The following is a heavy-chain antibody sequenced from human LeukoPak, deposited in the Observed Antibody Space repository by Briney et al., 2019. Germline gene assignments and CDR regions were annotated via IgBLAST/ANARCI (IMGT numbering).Heavy chain of an antibody. Sequence: SATLSLTCAVYGGSFNGYSWSWIRQPPGEGLEWIGEINHSGSTNYNPSLKSRVTLSVDTSKNQFSLQLSSVTAADTAVYYCARRTSDDSGDYGDYWGQGTLVTVSS. CDR3: ARRTSDDSGDYGDY. J-gene: IGHJ4*02. D-gene: IGHD4-17*01. V-gene: IGHV4-34*01. CDR1: GGSFNGYS. CDR2: INHSGST.